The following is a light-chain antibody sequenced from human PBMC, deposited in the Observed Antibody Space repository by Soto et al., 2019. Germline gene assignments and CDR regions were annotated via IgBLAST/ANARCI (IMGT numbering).Light chain of an antibody. CDR3: QQYYSSPWT. CDR2: WAS. CDR1: QSVLYSSNNQNY. V-gene: IGKV4-1*01. Sequence: DIVMTQSPDSLAVSLGERATINCKSSQSVLYSSNNQNYLAWYQQKPGQPPKLLIYWASTRESGVPDRFSGSGSGTDFTLTISSLQAEDVAVSYCQQYYSSPWTFGHGTKVEIK. J-gene: IGKJ1*01.